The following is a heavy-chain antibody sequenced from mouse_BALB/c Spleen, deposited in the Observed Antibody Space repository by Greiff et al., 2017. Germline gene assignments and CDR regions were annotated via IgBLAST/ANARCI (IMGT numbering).Heavy chain of an antibody. V-gene: IGHV5-4*02. D-gene: IGHD2-2*01. CDR2: ISDGGSYT. CDR1: GFTFSDYY. CDR3: ARDGGYPYYYAMDY. J-gene: IGHJ4*01. Sequence: EVMLVESGGGLVKPGGSLKLSCAASGFTFSDYYMYWVRQTPEKRLEWVATISDGGSYTYYPDSVKGRFTISRDNAKNNLYLQMSSLKSEDTAMYYCARDGGYPYYYAMDYWGQGTSVTVSS.